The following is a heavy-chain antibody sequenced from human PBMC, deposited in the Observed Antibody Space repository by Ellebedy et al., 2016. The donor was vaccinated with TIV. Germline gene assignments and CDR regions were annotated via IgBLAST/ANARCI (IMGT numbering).Heavy chain of an antibody. CDR3: ARGREQWHRFDY. J-gene: IGHJ4*02. Sequence: SETLSLXCAVYGGSFNGYYWSWIRQPPGKGLEWIGYIYYSGSTNYNPSLKSRVTISVDTSKNQFSLKLSSVTAADTAVYYCARGREQWHRFDYWGQGTLVTVSS. CDR2: IYYSGST. CDR1: GGSFNGYY. D-gene: IGHD6-19*01. V-gene: IGHV4-59*01.